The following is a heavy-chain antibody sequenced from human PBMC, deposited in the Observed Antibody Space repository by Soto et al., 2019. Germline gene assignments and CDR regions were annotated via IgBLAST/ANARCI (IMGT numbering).Heavy chain of an antibody. CDR3: ARPLVKYGDFRHFSY. V-gene: IGHV5-51*01. Sequence: GESLKISCQASGYTFINNWIGWVRQKPGKGLEGLGIIYPCLSETRYSPSFRGHVTISADKTLNTAYLQWDSLKAPDTARYYCARPLVKYGDFRHFSYWGQGTQVTVSS. CDR1: GYTFINNW. D-gene: IGHD4-17*01. CDR2: IYPCLSET. J-gene: IGHJ4*02.